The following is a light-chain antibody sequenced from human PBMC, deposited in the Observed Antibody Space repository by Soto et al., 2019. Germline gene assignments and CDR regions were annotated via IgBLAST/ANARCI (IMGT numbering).Light chain of an antibody. Sequence: DIQMTQSPFTLSASVGDRVTITCRASQNINKRLAWHQQKPGKAPKVLIYDVSNLKSGVPSRFSGSGSGTEFILTISSLQPDDFATYYCQQYYTYPWTFGQGTKVEIK. J-gene: IGKJ1*01. CDR2: DVS. V-gene: IGKV1-5*01. CDR1: QNINKR. CDR3: QQYYTYPWT.